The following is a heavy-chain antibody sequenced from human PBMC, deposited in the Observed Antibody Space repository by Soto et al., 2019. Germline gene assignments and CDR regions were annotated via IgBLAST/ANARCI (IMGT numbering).Heavy chain of an antibody. CDR1: GRPIRTGGYY. Sequence: QVQLQESGPGLVKPSQPLSLTCTVSGRPIRTGGYYWTWIRQHPGKGLEWSGYIYYSGSTYYNPSLKSRVTISVDTSKNQFSLKLSSVTAADTAVYYCARGLSVTLFDNWGQGTLVTVSS. CDR3: ARGLSVTLFDN. V-gene: IGHV4-31*03. D-gene: IGHD4-17*01. J-gene: IGHJ4*02. CDR2: IYYSGST.